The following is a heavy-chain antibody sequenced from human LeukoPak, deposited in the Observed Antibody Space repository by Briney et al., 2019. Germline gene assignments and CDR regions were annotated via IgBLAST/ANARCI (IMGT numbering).Heavy chain of an antibody. Sequence: GGSLRLSCAASGFTFSSYSMNWVRQAPGKGLEWVSSISSSSSYIYYADSVKGRFTISRDNAKNSLFLQMNSLRAEDTAVYYCAGGGTTVVTDYGYWGQGTLVTVSS. CDR2: ISSSSSYI. D-gene: IGHD4-23*01. V-gene: IGHV3-21*01. CDR3: AGGGTTVVTDYGY. CDR1: GFTFSSYS. J-gene: IGHJ4*02.